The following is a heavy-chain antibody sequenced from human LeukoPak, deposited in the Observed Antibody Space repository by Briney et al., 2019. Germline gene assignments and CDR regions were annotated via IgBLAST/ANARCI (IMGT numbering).Heavy chain of an antibody. Sequence: APVKVSCKASGYTFTNYYMHWVRQAPGQGLEWMGRINPNSGGTNYAQKFQGRVTMTRDTSISTTYMELSRLRSDDTAVYYCARAFVGSGWFYFDYWGQGTLVTVSS. V-gene: IGHV1-2*06. CDR1: GYTFTNYY. CDR2: INPNSGGT. CDR3: ARAFVGSGWFYFDY. D-gene: IGHD6-19*01. J-gene: IGHJ4*02.